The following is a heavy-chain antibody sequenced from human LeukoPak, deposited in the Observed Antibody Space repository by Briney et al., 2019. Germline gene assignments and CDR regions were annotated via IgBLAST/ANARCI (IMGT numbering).Heavy chain of an antibody. V-gene: IGHV3-23*01. D-gene: IGHD3-22*01. CDR2: MTSSGDGT. CDR1: GFTFSIYA. CDR3: AKDRPNYYGSNGHYYRRDGDY. J-gene: IGHJ4*02. Sequence: GGSLRLSCAASGFTFSIYAMSRVRQAPGKGLQWVSSMTSSGDGTYYADSVKGRFTISRDNSENMLYLQMNSLRVEDTAVYFCAKDRPNYYGSNGHYYRRDGDYWGQGTLVTVSS.